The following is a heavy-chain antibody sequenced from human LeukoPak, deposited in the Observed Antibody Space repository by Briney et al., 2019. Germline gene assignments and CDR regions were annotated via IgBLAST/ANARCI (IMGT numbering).Heavy chain of an antibody. D-gene: IGHD4-17*01. CDR2: IYHSGST. V-gene: IGHV4-38-2*02. CDR3: ARTFDYGPDY. J-gene: IGHJ4*02. CDR1: GYSISSGYY. Sequence: SETLSLTCTVSGYSISSGYYWGWIRQTPGKGLEWIGSIYHSGSTYHNPSLKSRVTISVDTSKNQFSLELRSVIVADSAVYYCARTFDYGPDYWGQGTLVTVSS.